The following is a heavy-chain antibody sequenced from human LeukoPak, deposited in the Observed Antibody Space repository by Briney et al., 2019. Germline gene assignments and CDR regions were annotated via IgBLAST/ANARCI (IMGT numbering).Heavy chain of an antibody. J-gene: IGHJ4*02. D-gene: IGHD6-19*01. CDR2: INWNGGST. CDR3: ATGIAVAGTGFDY. Sequence: PGGSLRLSCEASGFNFNHYGMNWVRQAPGMGLEWVSGINWNGGSTGYADSVKGRFTISRDNAKNSLYLQMNSLRAEDTAVYYCATGIAVAGTGFDYWGQGTLVTVSS. CDR1: GFNFNHYG. V-gene: IGHV3-20*04.